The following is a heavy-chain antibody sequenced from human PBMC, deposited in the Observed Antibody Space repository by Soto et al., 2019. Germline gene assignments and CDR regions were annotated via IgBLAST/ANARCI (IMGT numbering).Heavy chain of an antibody. V-gene: IGHV3-15*07. CDR3: TTAGDYGDYGIYYYYGMDV. CDR1: GFTFSNAW. J-gene: IGHJ6*02. CDR2: IKSKTDGGAT. D-gene: IGHD4-17*01. Sequence: GGSLRLSCAASGFTFSNAWMNWVRQAPGKGLEWVGRIKSKTDGGATDYAAPVKGRFTISRDDSKNTLYLQMNSLKTEDTAVYYCTTAGDYGDYGIYYYYGMDVWGQGTTVTVSS.